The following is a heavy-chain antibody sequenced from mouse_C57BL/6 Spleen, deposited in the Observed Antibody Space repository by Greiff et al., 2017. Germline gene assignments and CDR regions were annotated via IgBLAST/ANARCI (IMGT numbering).Heavy chain of an antibody. CDR2: INYDGSST. V-gene: IGHV5-16*01. D-gene: IGHD2-3*01. Sequence: EVQLVESEGGLVQPGSSMKLSCTASGFTFSDYYMAWVRQVPEKGLEWVANINYDGSSTYYLDSLKSRFIISRDNAKNILYLQMSSLKSEDTATYYCARGRGYDGGAMHYWGQGTSATVSS. J-gene: IGHJ4*01. CDR1: GFTFSDYY. CDR3: ARGRGYDGGAMHY.